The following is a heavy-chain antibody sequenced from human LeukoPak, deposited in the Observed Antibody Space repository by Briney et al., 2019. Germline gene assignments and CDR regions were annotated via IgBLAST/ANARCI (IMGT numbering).Heavy chain of an antibody. Sequence: SETLSLTCTVSGGSISSYYWSWIRQPPGKGLEWIGYIYYSGSTNYNPSLKSRVTISVDTSKNQFSLKLSSVTAADTAVYYCARVGISGYYSYWGQETLVTVSS. CDR3: ARVGISGYYSY. J-gene: IGHJ4*02. D-gene: IGHD3-3*01. CDR2: IYYSGST. V-gene: IGHV4-59*08. CDR1: GGSISSYY.